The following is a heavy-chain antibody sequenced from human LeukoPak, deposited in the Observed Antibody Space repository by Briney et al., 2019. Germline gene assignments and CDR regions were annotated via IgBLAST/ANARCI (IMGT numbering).Heavy chain of an antibody. CDR2: IYYSGST. CDR1: GGSISSYY. J-gene: IGHJ4*02. Sequence: SETLSLTCTVSGGSISSYYWSWIRQPPGKGLEWIGYIYYSGSTNYNPSLKSRVTISVDTSKNQFSLKLSSVTAADTAAYYCARIGKVMDYYDSSGYVTGFDYWGQGTLVTVSS. CDR3: ARIGKVMDYYDSSGYVTGFDY. V-gene: IGHV4-59*01. D-gene: IGHD3-22*01.